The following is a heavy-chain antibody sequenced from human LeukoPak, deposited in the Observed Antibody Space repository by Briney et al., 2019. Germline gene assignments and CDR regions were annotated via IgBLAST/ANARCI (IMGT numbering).Heavy chain of an antibody. CDR3: ARDAGNSGYGCDL. D-gene: IGHD5-12*01. V-gene: IGHV3-7*01. J-gene: IGHJ5*02. Sequence: GGSLRLSCAASGFTFTTYWMMWVRQAPGKGLEWVAKIKQDGSEEYYVDSVKGRFTISRDNARNSLYLQMNNLRGEDTAIYYCARDAGNSGYGCDLWGQGTLVTVSS. CDR2: IKQDGSEE. CDR1: GFTFTTYW.